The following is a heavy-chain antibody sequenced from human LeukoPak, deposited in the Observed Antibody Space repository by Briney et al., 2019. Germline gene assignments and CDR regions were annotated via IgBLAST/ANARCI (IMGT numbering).Heavy chain of an antibody. V-gene: IGHV4-38-2*01. D-gene: IGHD3-22*01. Sequence: SETLSLTCAVSGYSISSGYYWGWIRQPPGKGLEWIGSIYHSGSTYYNPSLKSRVTISVDTSKNQFSLKLSSVTAADTAVYYCARHAGGYYESSGYFDYWGQGTLVTVSS. CDR3: ARHAGGYYESSGYFDY. J-gene: IGHJ4*02. CDR2: IYHSGST. CDR1: GYSISSGYY.